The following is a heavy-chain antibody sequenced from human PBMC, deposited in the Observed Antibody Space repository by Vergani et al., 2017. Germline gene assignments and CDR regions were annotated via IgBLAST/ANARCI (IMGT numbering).Heavy chain of an antibody. CDR2: IKSKTDGGTT. D-gene: IGHD1-26*01. CDR3: TTDYFRRKSGSYCGDVDY. CDR1: GFTFSNAW. V-gene: IGHV3-15*01. Sequence: EVQLVESGGGLVKPGGSLRLSCAASGFTFSNAWMSWVRQAPGKGLEWVGRIKSKTDGGTTDYAAPVKGRFTISRDDSKNTLYLQLNSLKTEDTAVYYCTTDYFRRKSGSYCGDVDYWGQGTLVTVSS. J-gene: IGHJ4*02.